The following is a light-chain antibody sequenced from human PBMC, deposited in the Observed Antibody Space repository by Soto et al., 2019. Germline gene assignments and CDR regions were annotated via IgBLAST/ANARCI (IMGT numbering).Light chain of an antibody. CDR3: QQFSSYPLT. Sequence: EFVLTQSPGTLSLSPGERAHLYCRASQTVRNNYLAWYQQKTGQAPRLLIYDASSRATGIPDRFSGGGSGTDFTLTISRLEPEDFAVYYCQQFSSYPLTFGGGTKVDIK. CDR1: QTVRNNY. V-gene: IGKV3-20*01. J-gene: IGKJ4*01. CDR2: DAS.